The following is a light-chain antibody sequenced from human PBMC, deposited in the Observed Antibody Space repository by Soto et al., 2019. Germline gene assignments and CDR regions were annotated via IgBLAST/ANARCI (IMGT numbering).Light chain of an antibody. CDR3: QQLNSYPLT. CDR2: AAS. Sequence: DIQLTQSPSFLSASVGDRVTITCRASQDISDYLAWYQQRPGKAPKLLIYAASTLQSGVPSRFSGSGSGTEFTLTISSLQTEDFATYSCQQLNSYPLTFGRGTKV. CDR1: QDISDY. J-gene: IGKJ4*01. V-gene: IGKV1-9*01.